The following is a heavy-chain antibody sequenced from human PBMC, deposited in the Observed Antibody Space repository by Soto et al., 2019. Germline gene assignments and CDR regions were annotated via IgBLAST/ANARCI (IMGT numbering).Heavy chain of an antibody. D-gene: IGHD3-10*01. V-gene: IGHV1-18*01. Sequence: QVQLVQSGAEVKKPGASVKVSCKASGYTFTSYGINWVRQAPGQGLECMGWLSAYNGNTNYAQKFQGRVTMTTDTTTSTAYMYLRCLRSDDAAVYFCAGGVPSVRGVILYGMDVWGQGTTVTVSS. CDR2: LSAYNGNT. CDR3: AGGVPSVRGVILYGMDV. CDR1: GYTFTSYG. J-gene: IGHJ6*02.